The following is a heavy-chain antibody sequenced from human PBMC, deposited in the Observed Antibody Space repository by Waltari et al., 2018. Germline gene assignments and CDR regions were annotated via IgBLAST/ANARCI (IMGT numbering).Heavy chain of an antibody. CDR3: AKGEEEVQLWLVY. V-gene: IGHV3-43*01. CDR2: ISWDGGST. D-gene: IGHD6-19*01. J-gene: IGHJ4*02. Sequence: EVRLVESGGDDVQPGGSLRLSCVGSGFTFIDYTIHWIRQVPGKGLEWVSQISWDGGSTYYADSVKGRFTITRDNNKRSVYLQMDSLRSEDSGLYYCAKGEEEVQLWLVYWGQGTLVTVSS. CDR1: GFTFIDYT.